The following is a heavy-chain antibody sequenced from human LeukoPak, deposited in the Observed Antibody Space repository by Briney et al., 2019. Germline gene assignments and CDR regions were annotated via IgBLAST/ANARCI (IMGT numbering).Heavy chain of an antibody. J-gene: IGHJ6*02. CDR2: ISAYNGNT. D-gene: IGHD2-15*01. Sequence: ASVKVSCKASGYTFTSYGISWVRQAPGQRLEWMGWISAYNGNTNYAQKLQGRVTMTTDTSTSTAYMELRSLRSDDTAVYYCARVVVVAAYYYYYGMDVWGQGTTVTVSS. CDR3: ARVVVVAAYYYYYGMDV. CDR1: GYTFTSYG. V-gene: IGHV1-18*01.